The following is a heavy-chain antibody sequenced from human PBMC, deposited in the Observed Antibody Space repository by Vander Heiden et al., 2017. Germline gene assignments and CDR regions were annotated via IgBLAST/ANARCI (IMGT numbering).Heavy chain of an antibody. CDR2: ISYDGSNK. D-gene: IGHD6-6*01. CDR1: GFTFSSYG. CDR3: ARAIAARRPSDYGMDV. V-gene: IGHV3-30*03. J-gene: IGHJ6*02. Sequence: QVQLVESGGGVVQPGRSLRLSCAASGFTFSSYGMHWVRQAPGKGLEWVAVISYDGSNKYYADSVKGRFTISRDNSKNTLYLQMNSLRAEDTAVYYCARAIAARRPSDYGMDVWGQGTTVTVSS.